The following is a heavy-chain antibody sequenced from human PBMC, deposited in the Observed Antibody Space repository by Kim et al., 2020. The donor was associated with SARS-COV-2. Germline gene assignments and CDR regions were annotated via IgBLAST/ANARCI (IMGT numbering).Heavy chain of an antibody. CDR1: GFTFSSYS. D-gene: IGHD3-3*01. Sequence: GGSLRLSCAASGFTFSSYSMNWVRQAPGKGLEWVSSISSSSSYIYYADSVKGRFTISRDNAKNSLYLQMNSLRAEDTAVYYCARLDDFWSGYYYYMDVWGKGTTVTVSS. CDR3: ARLDDFWSGYYYYMDV. V-gene: IGHV3-21*01. J-gene: IGHJ6*03. CDR2: ISSSSSYI.